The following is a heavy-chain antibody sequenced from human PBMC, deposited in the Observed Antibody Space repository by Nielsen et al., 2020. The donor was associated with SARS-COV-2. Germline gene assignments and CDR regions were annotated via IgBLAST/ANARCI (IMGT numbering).Heavy chain of an antibody. J-gene: IGHJ4*02. D-gene: IGHD6-13*01. V-gene: IGHV4-34*01. CDR1: GGSFSGYY. CDR2: INHSGST. CDR3: ARGHKGAAAGYYFDY. Sequence: GSLRLSCAVYGGSFSGYYWSWIRQPPGKGLEWIGEINHSGSTNYNPSLKSRVTISVDTSKNQFSLKLGSVTAADTAVYYCARGHKGAAAGYYFDYWGQGTLVTVSS.